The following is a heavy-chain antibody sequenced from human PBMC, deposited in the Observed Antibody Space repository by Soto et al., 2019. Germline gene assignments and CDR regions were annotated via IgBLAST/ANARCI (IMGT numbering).Heavy chain of an antibody. CDR1: GYRFTNYW. Sequence: PGASLKISCKGSGYRFTNYWIGWVRQMPGKGLEWMGLIFPGDSDTRYSPSFQGQVTISADKSISTAYLQWSSLKASDTAMYYCALVVRGVTTEAYYFDYWGQGTLVTVSS. CDR3: ALVVRGVTTEAYYFDY. D-gene: IGHD3-10*01. CDR2: IFPGDSDT. J-gene: IGHJ4*02. V-gene: IGHV5-51*01.